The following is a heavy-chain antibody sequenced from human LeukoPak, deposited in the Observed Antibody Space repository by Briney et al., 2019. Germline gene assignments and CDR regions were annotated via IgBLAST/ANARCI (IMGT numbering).Heavy chain of an antibody. CDR2: IGSSSSYI. J-gene: IGHJ4*02. CDR1: GFTFSSYS. Sequence: GGSLRLSCAASGFTFSSYSMNWVRQAPGKGLEWVSSIGSSSSYIYYADSVKGRFTISRDNAKNSLYLQMNSLRAEDTAVYYCARGEYDFWSGYYTGTSYTFDYWGQGTLVTVSS. V-gene: IGHV3-21*01. CDR3: ARGEYDFWSGYYTGTSYTFDY. D-gene: IGHD3-3*01.